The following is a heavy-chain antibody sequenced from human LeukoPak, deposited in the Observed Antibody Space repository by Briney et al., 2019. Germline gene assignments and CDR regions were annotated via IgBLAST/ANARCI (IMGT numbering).Heavy chain of an antibody. V-gene: IGHV3-73*01. Sequence: GGSLRLSCAASGFTFSGSAMHWVRQASGKGLEWVGRIRSKANSYATAYAASVKGRFTISRDDSKNTAYLQMNSLKTGDTAVYYCTRRGGTTGTTVLDYWGQGTLVTVSS. D-gene: IGHD1-1*01. CDR1: GFTFSGSA. CDR2: IRSKANSYAT. J-gene: IGHJ4*02. CDR3: TRRGGTTGTTVLDY.